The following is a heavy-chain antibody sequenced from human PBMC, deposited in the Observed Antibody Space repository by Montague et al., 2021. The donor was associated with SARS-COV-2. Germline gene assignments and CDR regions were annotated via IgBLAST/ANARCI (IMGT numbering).Heavy chain of an antibody. D-gene: IGHD6-13*01. Sequence: SLRLSCATSGFSFDRYAMSWVRQAPGKGLEWVTGITRGGGDAHYADSVEGRFTISRDNSRDTLYLQMTSLRAEDTAVYYCAKEEAAIGSLRFDSWGQGTLVIVSS. V-gene: IGHV3-23*01. CDR1: GFSFDRYA. CDR2: ITRGGGDA. J-gene: IGHJ4*02. CDR3: AKEEAAIGSLRFDS.